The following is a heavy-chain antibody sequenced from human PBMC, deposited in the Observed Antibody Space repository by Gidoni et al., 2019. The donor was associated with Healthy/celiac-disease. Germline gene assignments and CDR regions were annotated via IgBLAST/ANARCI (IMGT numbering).Heavy chain of an antibody. J-gene: IGHJ3*02. CDR3: ASEPTIFGVGNDAFDI. V-gene: IGHV3-30-3*01. Sequence: QVQLVESGGGVVQPGRSLRLSCAASGFTFSSYAMHWVRQAPGKWLEWVAVISYDGINKYYADSVKGRFTISRDNSKNTLYLQMNSLRAEDTAVYYCASEPTIFGVGNDAFDIWGQGTMVTVSS. D-gene: IGHD3-3*01. CDR2: ISYDGINK. CDR1: GFTFSSYA.